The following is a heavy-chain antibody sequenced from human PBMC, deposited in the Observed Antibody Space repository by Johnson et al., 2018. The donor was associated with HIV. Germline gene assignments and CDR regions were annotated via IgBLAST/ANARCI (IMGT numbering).Heavy chain of an antibody. CDR3: AKGQIISSRLGAFDI. V-gene: IGHV3-30*02. CDR1: GFTFSSYG. CDR2: IRYDGSNK. J-gene: IGHJ3*02. Sequence: QVQLVESGGGVVQPGGSLRLSCAASGFTFSSYGMHWVRQAPGKGLEWVAFIRYDGSNKYYADSVKGRFTISRDNSKNTLYLQMNSLRAEDTAVYYCAKGQIISSRLGAFDIWGQGTMVTVSS. D-gene: IGHD6-6*01.